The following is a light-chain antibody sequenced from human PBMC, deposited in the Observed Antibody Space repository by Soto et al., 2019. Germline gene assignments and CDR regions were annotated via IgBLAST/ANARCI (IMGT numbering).Light chain of an antibody. CDR2: GAS. CDR1: QSVSSSY. J-gene: IGKJ1*01. Sequence: EIVLTQSPGTLALSPGERATLSCRASQSVSSSYLAWYQQKPGQAPRLLIYGASSRATGIPDRFSGSESGTDFTLTINRLEPADFAVYYCQQYSSLPLTFGQGTRWIS. V-gene: IGKV3-20*01. CDR3: QQYSSLPLT.